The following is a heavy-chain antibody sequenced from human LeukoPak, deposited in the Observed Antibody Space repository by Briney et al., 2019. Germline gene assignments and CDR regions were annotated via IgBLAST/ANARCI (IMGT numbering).Heavy chain of an antibody. CDR3: ARGGCSSTSCRYYYYYYGIDV. V-gene: IGHV4-34*01. D-gene: IGHD2-2*01. CDR2: INHSGST. CDR1: GGSFSGYY. Sequence: SETLSLTCAVYGGSFSGYYWSWIRQPPGKGLEWIGEINHSGSTNHNPSLKSRVTISVDTSKNQFSLKLSSVTAADTAVYYCARGGCSSTSCRYYYYYYGIDVWGQGTTVTVSS. J-gene: IGHJ6*02.